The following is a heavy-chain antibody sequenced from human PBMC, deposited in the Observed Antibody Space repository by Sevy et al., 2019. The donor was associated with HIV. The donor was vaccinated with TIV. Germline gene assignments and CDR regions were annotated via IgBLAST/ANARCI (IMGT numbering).Heavy chain of an antibody. D-gene: IGHD7-27*01. CDR1: GYSISSSYW. Sequence: SETLSLTCVVSGYSISSSYWWDWFRRPPGKGLEWIGAIHYSGNTQYTPSLKSRVTVSADTSKNQCSLRLTSMTAADTAVYYCASHDWGRQDYWGQGTLVTVSS. V-gene: IGHV4-38-2*01. J-gene: IGHJ4*02. CDR3: ASHDWGRQDY. CDR2: IHYSGNT.